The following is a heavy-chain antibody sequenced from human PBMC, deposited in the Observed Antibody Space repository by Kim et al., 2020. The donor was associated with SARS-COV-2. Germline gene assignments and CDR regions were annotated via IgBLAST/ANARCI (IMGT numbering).Heavy chain of an antibody. J-gene: IGHJ6*02. D-gene: IGHD6-13*01. CDR1: GFTFDDYA. CDR3: AKGGQQLAHYYYYYGMDV. V-gene: IGHV3-9*01. CDR2: ISWNSGSI. Sequence: GGSLRLSCAASGFTFDDYAMHWVRQAPGKGLEWVSGISWNSGSIGYADSVKGRFTISRDNAKNSLYLQMNSLRAEDTALYYCAKGGQQLAHYYYYYGMDVWGQGTTVTVSS.